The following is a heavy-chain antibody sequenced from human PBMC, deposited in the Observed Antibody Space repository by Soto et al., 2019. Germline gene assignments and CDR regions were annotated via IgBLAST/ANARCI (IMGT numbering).Heavy chain of an antibody. D-gene: IGHD1-26*01. CDR1: GYTFTSYG. CDR2: ISAYNGNT. CDR3: ATHREVGATTSLDY. Sequence: PSVKVSCKASGYTFTSYGISWVRQAPGQGLEWMGWISAYNGNTNYAQKLQGRVTMTTDTSTSTAYMELRSLRSDDTAVDYCATHREVGATTSLDYWGQGTLVTVSS. V-gene: IGHV1-18*04. J-gene: IGHJ4*02.